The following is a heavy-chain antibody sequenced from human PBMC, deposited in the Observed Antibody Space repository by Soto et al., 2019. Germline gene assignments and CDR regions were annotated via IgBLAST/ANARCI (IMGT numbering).Heavy chain of an antibody. CDR1: GFNFGSYA. CDR2: ISGNGVNT. CDR3: AKGGITMIVIVTATFYFDS. V-gene: IGHV3-23*01. J-gene: IGHJ4*02. D-gene: IGHD3-22*01. Sequence: EVQLLESGGGLEQPGGSRRLSCAASGFNFGSYAMTWVRQVPGKGLEWVADISGNGVNTDYADSVKGRFLISRDNVKNTVFLQMNSLRAEDTATYYCAKGGITMIVIVTATFYFDSWGQVTVVTVSS.